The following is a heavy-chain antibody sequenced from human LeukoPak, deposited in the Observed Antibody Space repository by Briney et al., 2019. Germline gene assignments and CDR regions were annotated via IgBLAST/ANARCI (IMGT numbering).Heavy chain of an antibody. Sequence: PSETLSLTCTVSGGSISSSSYYWGWIRQPPGKGLEWIGSIYYSGSTYYNPSLKSRVTISVDTSKNQFSLKLSSVTAADTAVYYCARRTGTTRGRNYYYYMDVWGKGTTVTISS. CDR2: IYYSGST. CDR3: ARRTGTTRGRNYYYYMDV. CDR1: GGSISSSSYY. J-gene: IGHJ6*03. V-gene: IGHV4-39*07. D-gene: IGHD1-1*01.